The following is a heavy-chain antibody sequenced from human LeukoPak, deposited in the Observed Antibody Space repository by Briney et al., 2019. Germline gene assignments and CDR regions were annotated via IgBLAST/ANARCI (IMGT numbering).Heavy chain of an antibody. CDR1: GFTVSSNY. CDR2: IYSGGST. CDR3: ARVGSDVLRYFDWSYYYFDY. D-gene: IGHD3-9*01. J-gene: IGHJ4*02. Sequence: PGGSLRLSSAASGFTVSSNYMSWVRQAPGKGLEWVSVIYSGGSTYYAGSVKGRFTISRDNSKNTLYLQMNSLRAEDTAVYYCARVGSDVLRYFDWSYYYFDYWGQGTLVTVSS. V-gene: IGHV3-53*01.